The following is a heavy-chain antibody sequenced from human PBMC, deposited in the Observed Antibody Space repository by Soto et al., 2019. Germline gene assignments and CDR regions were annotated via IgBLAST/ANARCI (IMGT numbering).Heavy chain of an antibody. CDR3: ARVQAYGSSTSLYYYYGMDV. Sequence: ASVKVSCKASGYTFTSYYMHWVRQAPGQGLEWMRKINPSSGSTSYAQNFQGRVTMTRDTSTSTVYMELSSLRSEDTAVYYCARVQAYGSSTSLYYYYGMDVWGQGTTVTVSS. V-gene: IGHV1-46*01. CDR2: INPSSGST. CDR1: GYTFTSYY. J-gene: IGHJ6*02. D-gene: IGHD2-2*01.